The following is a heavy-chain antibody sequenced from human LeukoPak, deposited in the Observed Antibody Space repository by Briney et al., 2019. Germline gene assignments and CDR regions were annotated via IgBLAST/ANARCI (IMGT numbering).Heavy chain of an antibody. J-gene: IGHJ3*02. D-gene: IGHD3-10*01. CDR1: GGSISSGGYY. CDR2: IYYSGST. CDR3: ASIAWFGELLDAFDI. Sequence: SETLSLTCTVSGGSISSGGYYWSWIRQHPGKGLEWIGYIYYSGSTYYNPSLKSRVTISVDTSKNQFSLKLSSVTAADTAVYYCASIAWFGELLDAFDIWGQGTMVTVSS. V-gene: IGHV4-31*03.